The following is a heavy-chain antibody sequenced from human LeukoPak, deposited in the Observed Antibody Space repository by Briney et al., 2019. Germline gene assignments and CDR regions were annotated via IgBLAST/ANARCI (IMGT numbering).Heavy chain of an antibody. Sequence: PGGSLRLSCAASGFTVSSNYMSWVRQAPGKGLEWVSVIYRGGSTDYADSVKGRFTVSRDNSKNTLYLQMNSLRAEDTAVYYCARGGARQQLAENYFDYWGQGTLVTVSS. CDR3: ARGGARQQLAENYFDY. V-gene: IGHV3-53*01. D-gene: IGHD6-13*01. CDR1: GFTVSSNY. J-gene: IGHJ4*02. CDR2: IYRGGST.